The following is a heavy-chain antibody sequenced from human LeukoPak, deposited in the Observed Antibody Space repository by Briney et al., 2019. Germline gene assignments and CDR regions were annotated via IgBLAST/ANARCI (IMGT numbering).Heavy chain of an antibody. D-gene: IGHD6-19*01. V-gene: IGHV4-39*01. Sequence: KPSEILSLTCTVSGGSISSSSYYWGWSRQPPGKGLEWIGSIYYSGSTYYNPSLKSRVTISVDTSKNQFSLKLSSVTAADTAVYYCARQNNPQTGWYSGYNWFDPWGQGTLVTVSS. CDR3: ARQNNPQTGWYSGYNWFDP. CDR2: IYYSGST. CDR1: GGSISSSSYY. J-gene: IGHJ5*02.